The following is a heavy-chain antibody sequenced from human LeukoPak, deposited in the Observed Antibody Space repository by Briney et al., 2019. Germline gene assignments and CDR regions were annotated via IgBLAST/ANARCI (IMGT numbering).Heavy chain of an antibody. Sequence: PSETLSLTCTVSGGSISSTIYFWGWIRQPPGKGLEWIGTIYYSGSTYYNPSLKSRVTISVDTSKNQFSLRLSSVTAADTAVYYCARDGSNWSNDYYHGVDVWGQGTTVTVSS. V-gene: IGHV4-39*07. J-gene: IGHJ6*02. CDR2: IYYSGST. CDR3: ARDGSNWSNDYYHGVDV. D-gene: IGHD4-11*01. CDR1: GGSISSTIYF.